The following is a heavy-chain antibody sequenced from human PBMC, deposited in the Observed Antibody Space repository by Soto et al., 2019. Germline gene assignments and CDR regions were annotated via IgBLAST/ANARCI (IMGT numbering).Heavy chain of an antibody. V-gene: IGHV2-5*02. D-gene: IGHD4-17*01. CDR2: IYWDDDK. Sequence: QITLKESGPTLVKPTQTLTLTCTFSGFSLSTSRVGVGWIRQPPGKALEWLALIYWDDDKRYSPSLKSRLTXTXATSKNRVVLTVTNMDPVDTATYYCAHATMTTSFDYWGQGTLVTVSS. CDR1: GFSLSTSRVG. J-gene: IGHJ4*02. CDR3: AHATMTTSFDY.